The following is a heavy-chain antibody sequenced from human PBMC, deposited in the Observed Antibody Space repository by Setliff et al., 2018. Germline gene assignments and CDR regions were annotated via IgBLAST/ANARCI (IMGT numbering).Heavy chain of an antibody. Sequence: KPSETLSLTCTASGDSISGDYWSWIRQPPGKGLEWIGYIYTSGSTNYNPSLKSRVTISVDTSKNQFSLKLSFVTAADTAVYYCARHPSSGSYYGGSIFYFDDWGPGILVTVSS. CDR3: ARHPSSGSYYGGSIFYFDD. CDR2: IYTSGST. D-gene: IGHD1-26*01. V-gene: IGHV4-59*08. J-gene: IGHJ4*02. CDR1: GDSISGDY.